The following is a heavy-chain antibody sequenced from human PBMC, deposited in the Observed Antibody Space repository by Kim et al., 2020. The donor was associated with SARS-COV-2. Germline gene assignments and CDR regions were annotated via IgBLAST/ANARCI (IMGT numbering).Heavy chain of an antibody. CDR2: ISNDGSIK. Sequence: GGSLRLSCAASGFTFSIYGMHWVRQAPGKGLKWVAVISNDGSIKYYADSVKGRFTVSRDNSKNTLYLQMNNLRAEDTAVYYCAKHRHPGIAAGGFQWGQGTLVTVSS. CDR1: GFTFSIYG. D-gene: IGHD6-13*01. V-gene: IGHV3-30*18. CDR3: AKHRHPGIAAGGFQ. J-gene: IGHJ4*02.